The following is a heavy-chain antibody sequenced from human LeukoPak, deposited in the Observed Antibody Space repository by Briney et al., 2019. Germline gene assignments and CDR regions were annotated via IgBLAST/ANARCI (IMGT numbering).Heavy chain of an antibody. D-gene: IGHD6-19*01. CDR3: ARHAAVAGTAFDY. J-gene: IGHJ4*02. CDR1: GYSISSGYY. V-gene: IGHV4-38-2*02. CDR2: MYHSGST. Sequence: SETLSLTCTVSGYSISSGYYWGWIRQPPGTGLEWIGSMYHSGSTYYNPSLKSRVTISVDTSKNQFSLRLSSVTAADTAVYYCARHAAVAGTAFDYWGQGTLVTVSS.